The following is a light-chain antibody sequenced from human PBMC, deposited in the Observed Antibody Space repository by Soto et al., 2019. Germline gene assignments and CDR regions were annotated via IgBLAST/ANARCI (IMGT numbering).Light chain of an antibody. J-gene: IGLJ3*02. CDR3: AAWDDSLSGWV. CDR2: SNN. CDR1: TSNIGSNS. Sequence: QSVMTQPPSASGTPGRRVTISCSGSTSNIGSNSVNWYQHLPGTAPKLLIYSNNRRPSGVPDRISGSKSGTSASLAINRRQSEDEAEYYCAAWDDSLSGWVFGGGTKLTVL. V-gene: IGLV1-44*01.